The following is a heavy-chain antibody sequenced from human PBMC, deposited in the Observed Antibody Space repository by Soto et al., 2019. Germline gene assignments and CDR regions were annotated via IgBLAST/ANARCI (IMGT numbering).Heavy chain of an antibody. Sequence: PSETLSLTCTVSGGSISSYYWSWIRQPPGKGLEWIGYIYYSGSTNYNPSLKSRVTISVDTSKNQFSLKLSSVTAADTAVYYCARLGGYDSLPMVVWGTGTTVTVVS. J-gene: IGHJ6*04. V-gene: IGHV4-59*08. CDR1: GGSISSYY. CDR2: IYYSGST. CDR3: ARLGGYDSLPMVV. D-gene: IGHD3-3*01.